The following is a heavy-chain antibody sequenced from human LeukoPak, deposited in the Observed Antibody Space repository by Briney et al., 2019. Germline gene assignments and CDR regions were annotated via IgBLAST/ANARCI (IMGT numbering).Heavy chain of an antibody. CDR3: ARRYYYDSSGYTYYYYGMDV. Sequence: GGSLRLSCAASGFTFSSYAMSWVRQAPGKGLEWVSAISGSGGSTYYADSVKGRFTISRDNSKNTLYLQMNSLRAEDTDVYYCARRYYYDSSGYTYYYYGMDVWGQGTTVTVSS. D-gene: IGHD3-22*01. J-gene: IGHJ6*02. V-gene: IGHV3-23*01. CDR1: GFTFSSYA. CDR2: ISGSGGST.